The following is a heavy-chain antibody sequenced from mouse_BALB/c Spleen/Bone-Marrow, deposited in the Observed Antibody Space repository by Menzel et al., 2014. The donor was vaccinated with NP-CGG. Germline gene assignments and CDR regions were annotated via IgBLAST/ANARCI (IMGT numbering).Heavy chain of an antibody. J-gene: IGHJ2*01. CDR2: IYYSGTI. CDR3: ARELYYFDY. CDR1: GISITTGNYR. V-gene: IGHV3-5*02. Sequence: ESGPGLVKPSQTVSLTCTVTGISITTGNYRWSWIRQFPGNKLERIGYIYYSGTITYNPSLTSRTTITRDTSKNQFFLEMNSLTAEDTATYYCARELYYFDYWGQGTTLTVSS.